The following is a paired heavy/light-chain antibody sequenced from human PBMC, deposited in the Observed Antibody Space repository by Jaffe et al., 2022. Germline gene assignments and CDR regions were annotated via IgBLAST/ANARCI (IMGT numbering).Light chain of an antibody. CDR2: QDS. Sequence: SYELTQPPSVSVSPGQTASITCSGDKLGDKYACWYQQKPGQSPVLVIYQDSKRPSGIPERFSGSNSGNTATLTISGTQAMDEADYYCQAWDSSTVYVFGTGTKVTVL. J-gene: IGLJ1*01. V-gene: IGLV3-1*01. CDR3: QAWDSSTVYV. CDR1: KLGDKY.
Heavy chain of an antibody. Sequence: QITLKESGPTLVKPTQTLTLTCTFSGFSLSTSGVGVGWIRQPPGKALEWLALIYWDDDKRYSPSLKSRLTITKDTSKNQVVLTMTNMDPVDTATYYCAHGRDRDYYDSSGYYCAFDIWGQGTMVTVSS. CDR2: IYWDDDK. CDR1: GFSLSTSGVG. J-gene: IGHJ3*02. CDR3: AHGRDRDYYDSSGYYCAFDI. V-gene: IGHV2-5*02. D-gene: IGHD3-22*01.